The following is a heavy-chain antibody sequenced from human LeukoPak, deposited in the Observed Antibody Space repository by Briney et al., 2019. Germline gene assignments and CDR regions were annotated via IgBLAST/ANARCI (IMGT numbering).Heavy chain of an antibody. Sequence: PGGSLRLSCAASGFTFTISGMSWVRQAPGKGLEWVSAMSGSGGNTYYADSVKGRFTISRDNYKNTLYLQMNSWRAEDTAVYYCAKDLQVVIPRVGVNYYFDYWGQGTLVTVSS. CDR3: AKDLQVVIPRVGVNYYFDY. D-gene: IGHD2-15*01. V-gene: IGHV3-23*01. CDR2: MSGSGGNT. J-gene: IGHJ4*02. CDR1: GFTFTISG.